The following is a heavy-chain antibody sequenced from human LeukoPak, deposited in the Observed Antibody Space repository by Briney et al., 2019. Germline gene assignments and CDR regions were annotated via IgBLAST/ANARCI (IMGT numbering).Heavy chain of an antibody. D-gene: IGHD1-1*01. CDR2: IGTASDT. Sequence: GGSLRLSCAASGFTFSSFDMHWVRQPTGQGLEGVSTIGTASDTYYPGSVEGRFTLPRDNAKNSLYLQMNSLTAGDTAVYYCARGPPRGKYYYMDVWGKGTTVTVSS. CDR1: GFTFSSFD. J-gene: IGHJ6*03. V-gene: IGHV3-13*01. CDR3: ARGPPRGKYYYMDV.